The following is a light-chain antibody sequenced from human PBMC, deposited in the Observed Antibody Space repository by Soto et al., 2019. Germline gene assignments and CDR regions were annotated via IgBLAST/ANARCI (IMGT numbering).Light chain of an antibody. CDR3: QQYGSSPTLT. J-gene: IGKJ4*01. CDR2: GAS. Sequence: EIVLTQSPGTLSLSPGERATLSCRASQSVSSSYLAWYQQKPGQAPRLLIYGASSRATGITDRFSGSGSGTDFTLTISRLEPEAFAVYYCQQYGSSPTLTFGGGTKVEIK. CDR1: QSVSSSY. V-gene: IGKV3-20*01.